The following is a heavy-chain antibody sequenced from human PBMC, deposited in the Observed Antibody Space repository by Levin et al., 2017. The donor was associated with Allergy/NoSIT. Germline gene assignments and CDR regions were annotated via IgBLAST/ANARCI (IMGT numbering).Heavy chain of an antibody. D-gene: IGHD6-6*01. J-gene: IGHJ6*02. CDR2: IYYSGST. V-gene: IGHV4-59*01. CDR3: ARSIAARSYYYYGMDV. Sequence: SETLSLTCTVSGGSISSYYWSWIRQPPGKGLEWIGYIYYSGSTNYNPSLKSRVTISVDTSKNQFSLKLSSVTAADTAVYYWARSIAARSYYYYGMDVWGQGTTVTVSS. CDR1: GGSISSYY.